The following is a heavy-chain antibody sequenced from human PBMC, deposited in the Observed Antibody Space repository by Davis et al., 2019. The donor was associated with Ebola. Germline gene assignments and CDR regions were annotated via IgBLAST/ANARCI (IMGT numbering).Heavy chain of an antibody. CDR1: GCPISRGGSY. V-gene: IGHV4-31*03. J-gene: IGHJ6*03. CDR3: ARDLRYDSSGYDYYFYMDV. Sequence: PSETLSLTCTVSGCPISRGGSYWTWIRQHPGKGLEWIGYIYYSGSTYYKPSLKSRVTISLDTSKNQFSLNLYSVTAADTAVYYCARDLRYDSSGYDYYFYMDVWGKGTTVTVAS. CDR2: IYYSGST. D-gene: IGHD3-22*01.